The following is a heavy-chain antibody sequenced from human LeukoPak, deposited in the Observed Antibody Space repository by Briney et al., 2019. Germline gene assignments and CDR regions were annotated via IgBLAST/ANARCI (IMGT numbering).Heavy chain of an antibody. V-gene: IGHV4-34*01. J-gene: IGHJ4*02. CDR2: INHSGST. Sequence: SETLSLTCAVYGGSFSGYYWSWIRQPPGKGLEWIGEINHSGSTNYNPSLKSRVTISVDTSKNQFSLKLSSVTAADTAVYYCARVGRYGYNLEYFDYWGQGTLVTVSS. D-gene: IGHD5-24*01. CDR1: GGSFSGYY. CDR3: ARVGRYGYNLEYFDY.